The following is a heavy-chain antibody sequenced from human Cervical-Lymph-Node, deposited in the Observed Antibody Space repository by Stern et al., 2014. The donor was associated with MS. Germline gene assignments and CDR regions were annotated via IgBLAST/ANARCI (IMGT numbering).Heavy chain of an antibody. CDR3: ARSDRLWGSFDY. CDR1: GGSISTTGYY. V-gene: IGHV4-31*03. Sequence: QVQLQESGPGLMKPSQTLSLTCTVSGGSISTTGYYWSWIRQHPGKGLEWIGYIHYSGSTYYNPSFKSRGTISVDTSKNQFSLKLNSVIAADTALYYCARSDRLWGSFDYWGQGSLVTVSS. J-gene: IGHJ4*02. CDR2: IHYSGST. D-gene: IGHD3-16*01.